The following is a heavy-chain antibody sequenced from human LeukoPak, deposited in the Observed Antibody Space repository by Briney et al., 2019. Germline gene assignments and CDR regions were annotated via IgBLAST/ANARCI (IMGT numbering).Heavy chain of an antibody. J-gene: IGHJ4*02. V-gene: IGHV1-69*04. CDR2: IIPILGIT. Sequence: SVTVSFTASGGTFSGYAISWVRQAPGQGLEWMGRIIPILGITTYAQRFQGRVTITADKSTSTAYMALSSLRSEDTAVYYCARDRVAVAAEGHDSWGQGTLVTVSS. CDR1: GGTFSGYA. CDR3: ARDRVAVAAEGHDS. D-gene: IGHD6-19*01.